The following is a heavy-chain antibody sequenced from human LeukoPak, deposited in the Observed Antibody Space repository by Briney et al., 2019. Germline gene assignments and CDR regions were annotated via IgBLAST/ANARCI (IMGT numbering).Heavy chain of an antibody. Sequence: GGSLRLSCAASGFIFSSYGMHWVRQAPGKGLEWVSVIYSGGSTYYADSVKGRFTISRDNSKNTLYLQMNSLRAEDTAVYYCASGWFDPWGQGTLVTVSS. J-gene: IGHJ5*02. CDR3: ASGWFDP. CDR1: GFIFSSYG. V-gene: IGHV3-66*01. CDR2: IYSGGST.